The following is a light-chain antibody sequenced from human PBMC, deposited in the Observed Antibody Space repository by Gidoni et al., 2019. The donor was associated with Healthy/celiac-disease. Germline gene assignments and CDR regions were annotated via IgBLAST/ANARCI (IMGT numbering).Light chain of an antibody. CDR1: QSVSSY. CDR3: QQRSNWLT. CDR2: DAS. J-gene: IGKJ4*01. Sequence: ELLLTQSPATLSLSPGERATLSCRASQSVSSYLAWYQQKPGQAPRLLIDDASNRATGIPARCSGSGSGTDFTLTISSLEPEDFAVYYCQQRSNWLTFGGXTKVEIK. V-gene: IGKV3-11*01.